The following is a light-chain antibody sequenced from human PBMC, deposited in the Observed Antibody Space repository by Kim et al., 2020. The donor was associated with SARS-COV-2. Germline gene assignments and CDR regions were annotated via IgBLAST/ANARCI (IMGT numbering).Light chain of an antibody. V-gene: IGLV3-1*01. CDR1: KLGDKY. J-gene: IGLJ2*01. Sequence: VSPGQTASITCSGDKLGDKYACWYQQKPGQSPVLVIYQDSKRPSGIPERFSGSISGNTATLTISGTQAMDEADYYCQAWDSSTVVFGGGTQLTVL. CDR3: QAWDSSTVV. CDR2: QDS.